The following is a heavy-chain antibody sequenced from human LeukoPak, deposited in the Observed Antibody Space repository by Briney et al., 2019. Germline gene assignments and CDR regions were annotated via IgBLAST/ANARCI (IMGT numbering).Heavy chain of an antibody. Sequence: SVKVSCKASGGTFSSYAISWVRQAPGQGLEWMGGIIPIFGTANYAQKFQDRVTITRDRSMSTAYMELSSLRSEDTAMYYCARSRRGVVVTVLGHHDAFDIWGQGTMVTVSS. CDR3: ARSRRGVVVTVLGHHDAFDI. CDR2: IIPIFGTA. V-gene: IGHV1-69*05. CDR1: GGTFSSYA. J-gene: IGHJ3*02. D-gene: IGHD2-21*02.